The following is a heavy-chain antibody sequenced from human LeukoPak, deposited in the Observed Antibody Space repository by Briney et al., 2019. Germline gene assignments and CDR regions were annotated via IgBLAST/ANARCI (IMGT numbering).Heavy chain of an antibody. CDR2: INPNSGGT. D-gene: IGHD6-13*01. J-gene: IGHJ5*02. V-gene: IGHV1-2*02. CDR1: GYTFTGYY. CDR3: ARIAAAGTAASINWFDP. Sequence: ASVKVSCKASGYTFTGYYMHWVRQAPGQGLEWMGWINPNSGGTNYAQEFQGRVTMTRDTSISTAYMELSRLRSDDTAVYYCARIAAAGTAASINWFDPWGQGTLVTVSS.